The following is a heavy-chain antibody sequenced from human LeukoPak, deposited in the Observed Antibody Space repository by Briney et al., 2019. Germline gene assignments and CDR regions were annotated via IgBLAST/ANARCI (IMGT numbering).Heavy chain of an antibody. CDR2: IYSGGST. D-gene: IGHD3-3*01. CDR1: GFTVSSNY. J-gene: IGHJ3*02. CDR3: ARGTYYDFWSGYYHDAFDI. V-gene: IGHV3-53*01. Sequence: GGSLRLSCAASGFTVSSNYMSWVRQAPGKGLEWVAVIYSGGSTYYADSVKGRLTISRDNPKNTLYIQMNSLRAEDTAVYYCARGTYYDFWSGYYHDAFDIWGQGTMVTVSS.